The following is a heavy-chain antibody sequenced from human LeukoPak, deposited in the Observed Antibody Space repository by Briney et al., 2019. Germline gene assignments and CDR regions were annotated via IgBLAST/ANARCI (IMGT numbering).Heavy chain of an antibody. D-gene: IGHD6-19*01. CDR2: ISGSGGST. V-gene: IGHV3-23*01. J-gene: IGHJ6*02. Sequence: PGGSLRLSCAASGFTFSSYAMSWVRQAPGKGLEWVSAISGSGGSTYYAGSVKGRFTISRDNSKNTLFLQMNSLRAEDTAVYYCARLFGSGWPGYFYYAMDVWGQGTTVAVSS. CDR3: ARLFGSGWPGYFYYAMDV. CDR1: GFTFSSYA.